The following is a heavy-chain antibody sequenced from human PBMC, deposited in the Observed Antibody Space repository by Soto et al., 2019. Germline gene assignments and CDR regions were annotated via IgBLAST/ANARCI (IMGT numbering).Heavy chain of an antibody. CDR1: GGTFSSYA. CDR3: ARHRTGSGYFPTYYYYGMDV. Sequence: SVKVSCKASGGTFSSYAISWVRQAPGQGLEWMGGIIPIFGTANYAQKFQGRVTITADESTSTAYMELSSLRSEDTAVYYCARHRTGSGYFPTYYYYGMDVWGQGTTVTVSS. D-gene: IGHD3-3*01. CDR2: IIPIFGTA. V-gene: IGHV1-69*13. J-gene: IGHJ6*02.